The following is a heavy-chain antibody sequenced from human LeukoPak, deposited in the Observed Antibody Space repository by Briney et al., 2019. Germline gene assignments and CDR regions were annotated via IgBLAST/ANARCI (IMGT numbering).Heavy chain of an antibody. V-gene: IGHV3-30-3*01. D-gene: IGHD2-15*01. Sequence: PGGSLRLSCAASGFTFSSYAMHWVRQAPGKGLEWVAVISYDGSNKYYADSVKGRFTISRDNSKNTLYLQMNSLRAEDTAVYYCARDSLGYCSGGSCPNYHYGMDVWGQGTTVTVS. CDR3: ARDSLGYCSGGSCPNYHYGMDV. CDR2: ISYDGSNK. CDR1: GFTFSSYA. J-gene: IGHJ6*02.